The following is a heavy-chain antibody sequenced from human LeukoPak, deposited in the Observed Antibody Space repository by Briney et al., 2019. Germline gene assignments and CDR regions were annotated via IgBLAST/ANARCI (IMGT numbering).Heavy chain of an antibody. CDR3: TTESGYSLSEDFDY. CDR2: IKSKTDGGTT. V-gene: IGHV3-15*01. CDR1: GFTFSNAW. J-gene: IGHJ4*02. Sequence: SGGSLRLSCAASGFTFSNAWMSWVRQAPGKGLEWVGRIKSKTDGGTTDYAAPVKGRFTISRDDSKNTLYLQMNSLKTEDTAVYYCTTESGYSLSEDFDYWGQGTLVTVSS. D-gene: IGHD3-22*01.